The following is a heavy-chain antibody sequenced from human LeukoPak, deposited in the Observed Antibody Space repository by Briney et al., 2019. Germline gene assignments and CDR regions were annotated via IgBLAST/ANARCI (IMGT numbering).Heavy chain of an antibody. V-gene: IGHV3-23*01. Sequence: QPGGSLRLSCAASGFIFTDYSVNWVRQAPGKGLEWVSTISTDGVYKYHAESVKGRFTISRDNAKSSLHLQMSSLRVEDTAVYYCVTGGHYSGSWGQGSLVTVSS. J-gene: IGHJ4*02. CDR3: VTGGHYSGS. CDR1: GFIFTDYS. CDR2: ISTDGVYK. D-gene: IGHD3-22*01.